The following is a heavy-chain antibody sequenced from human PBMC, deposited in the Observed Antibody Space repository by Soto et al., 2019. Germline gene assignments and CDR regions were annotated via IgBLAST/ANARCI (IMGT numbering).Heavy chain of an antibody. CDR2: IYYSGST. CDR1: GGSISSYY. Sequence: SETLSLTCTVSGGSISSYYWSWIRQPPGKGLEWIGYIYYSGSTNYNPSLKSRVTISVDTSKNQFSLKLSSVIAADTAVYYCARLNRMVRGVITYYYYGMDVWGQGTTVT. CDR3: ARLNRMVRGVITYYYYGMDV. D-gene: IGHD3-10*01. V-gene: IGHV4-59*08. J-gene: IGHJ6*02.